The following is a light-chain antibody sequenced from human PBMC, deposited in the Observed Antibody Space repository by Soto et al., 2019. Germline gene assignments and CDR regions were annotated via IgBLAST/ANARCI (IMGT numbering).Light chain of an antibody. CDR1: SSNIGSNT. CDR2: SND. CDR3: AAWDDSLNGVM. V-gene: IGLV1-44*01. J-gene: IGLJ3*02. Sequence: QSVLTQPPSASGTPGQRVTISCSGSSSNIGSNTVKWYQQLPGTAPKLLIYSNDQRPSGVPDRFSGSQSCTSASLAISGLQSEDEADFYCAAWDDSLNGVMFGGGTKLTVL.